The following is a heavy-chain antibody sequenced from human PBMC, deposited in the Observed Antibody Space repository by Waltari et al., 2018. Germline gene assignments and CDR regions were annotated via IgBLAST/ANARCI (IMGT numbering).Heavy chain of an antibody. Sequence: QVQLVQSGAEVKKPGASVKVSCMTSGYTFTSHGMHWVRQAPGQRPEWMGWINTGNGDTRYSQKFQIRVTVTRDTSASTVSVELSSLTSEDTAVYYCARGVHSTAWIVDYWGQGTLVTVSS. J-gene: IGHJ4*02. V-gene: IGHV1-3*04. CDR2: INTGNGDT. CDR3: ARGVHSTAWIVDY. D-gene: IGHD6-13*01. CDR1: GYTFTSHG.